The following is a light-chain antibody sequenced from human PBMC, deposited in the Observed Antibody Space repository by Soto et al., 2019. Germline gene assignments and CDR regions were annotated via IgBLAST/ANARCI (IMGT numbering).Light chain of an antibody. V-gene: IGKV1-5*01. CDR3: QQYNSYS. CDR1: QSISNW. J-gene: IGKJ1*01. Sequence: DIQMTQSPSTLPASVGDRVTITCRASQSISNWLAWYQQKPGPAPKVLIYHASNLQSGVPSRFSGSGSGTEFTLTISSLRPDDFATYYCQQYNSYSFGQGTKVEIK. CDR2: HAS.